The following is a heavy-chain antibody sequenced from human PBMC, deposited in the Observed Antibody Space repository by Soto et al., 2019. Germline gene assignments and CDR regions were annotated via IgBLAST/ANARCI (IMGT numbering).Heavy chain of an antibody. D-gene: IGHD3-10*01. Sequence: QLLQSGGGLVQPGGSLTLSCAASGFTFGTTDMSWVRQAPGEGLEWVSTIDGSGGITYYADSVKGRFTISRDNSRNTVYLHMTSLRGDDKALYYCVKNSGWFNTWGQGAVVTFSS. CDR1: GFTFGTTD. CDR2: IDGSGGIT. J-gene: IGHJ5*02. CDR3: VKNSGWFNT. V-gene: IGHV3-23*01.